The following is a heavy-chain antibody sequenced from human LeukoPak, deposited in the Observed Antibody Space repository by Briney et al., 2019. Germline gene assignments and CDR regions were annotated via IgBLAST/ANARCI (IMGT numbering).Heavy chain of an antibody. CDR1: GFTFSSYA. D-gene: IGHD1-26*01. Sequence: GSLRLSCAASGFTFSSYAMHWVRQAPGKGLEWVADISYDGSKKYYADSVKGRFTISRDNSKNTLYLQMNSLRAEYTAVYYCARDSRYSWSYRAPPTYWGQGTLVTVSS. CDR2: ISYDGSKK. V-gene: IGHV3-30-3*01. CDR3: ARDSRYSWSYRAPPTY. J-gene: IGHJ4*02.